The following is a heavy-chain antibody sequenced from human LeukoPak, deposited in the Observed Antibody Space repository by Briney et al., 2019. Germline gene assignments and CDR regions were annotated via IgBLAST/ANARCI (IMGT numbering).Heavy chain of an antibody. CDR3: ARRFDS. J-gene: IGHJ4*02. Sequence: GGSLRLSCAASGFSFSGSTMHWVRQAPGKGLEWVSSITTSSSVFYADSVKGRFTISRDNAQNSLYLQMNSLRADDTAVYYCARRFDSWGRGTLVTVSP. CDR2: ITTSSSV. V-gene: IGHV3-69-1*01. CDR1: GFSFSGST.